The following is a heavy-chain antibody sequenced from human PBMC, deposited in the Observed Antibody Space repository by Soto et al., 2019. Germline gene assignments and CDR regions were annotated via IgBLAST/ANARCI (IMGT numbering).Heavy chain of an antibody. CDR3: ARPRSYSSSSGEYGMDV. J-gene: IGHJ6*02. V-gene: IGHV4-39*01. CDR1: GGSISSSSYY. D-gene: IGHD6-6*01. Sequence: TSETLSLTCTVSGGSISSSSYYWGWIRQPPGKGLEWIGSIYYSGSTYYNPSLKSRVTISVDTSKNQFSLKLSSVTAADTAVYYCARPRSYSSSSGEYGMDVWGQGTTVTVSS. CDR2: IYYSGST.